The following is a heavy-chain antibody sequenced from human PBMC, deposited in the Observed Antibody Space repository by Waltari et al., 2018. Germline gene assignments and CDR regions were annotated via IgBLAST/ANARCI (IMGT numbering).Heavy chain of an antibody. Sequence: VQLQESGPGLVEPSQTLSLTCTVSNGSISSGSFYWRWIRQRAGKGLEWIGHLYTTGSTNYNPSLERRVTISADTSKNQFSLKLTAVTAADSAVYFCARTGTVVVVPTAKGAFHIWGQGTAVTVSS. V-gene: IGHV4-61*02. CDR3: ARTGTVVVVPTAKGAFHI. D-gene: IGHD2-15*01. J-gene: IGHJ3*02. CDR1: NGSISSGSFY. CDR2: LYTTGST.